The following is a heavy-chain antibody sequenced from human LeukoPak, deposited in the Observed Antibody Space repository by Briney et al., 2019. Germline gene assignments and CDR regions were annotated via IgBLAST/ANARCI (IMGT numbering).Heavy chain of an antibody. CDR3: AKASSSDYPFNY. J-gene: IGHJ4*02. CDR1: GFTFTNYV. Sequence: GGSLRLSCAASGFTFTNYVMNWVRQAPGKGLEWVSTISHSGANTDYADSVKGRFTISRDNSKNTLYLQMNSLRVEDTAIYYCAKASSSDYPFNYWGQGTLVTDSS. D-gene: IGHD4-17*01. CDR2: ISHSGANT. V-gene: IGHV3-23*01.